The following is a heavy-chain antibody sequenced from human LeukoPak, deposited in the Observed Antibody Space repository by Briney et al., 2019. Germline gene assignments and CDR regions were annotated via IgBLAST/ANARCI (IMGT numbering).Heavy chain of an antibody. CDR1: GYTLTELS. CDR3: ATDVPNCSSTSCYLSRYYYYGMDV. Sequence: ASVKVSCKVSGYTLTELSMHWVRQAPGKGLEWVGGFDPEDGETIYAQKFQGRVTMTEDTSTDTAYMELSSLRSEDTAVYYCATDVPNCSSTSCYLSRYYYYGMDVWGQGTTVTVSS. D-gene: IGHD2-2*01. V-gene: IGHV1-24*01. CDR2: FDPEDGET. J-gene: IGHJ6*02.